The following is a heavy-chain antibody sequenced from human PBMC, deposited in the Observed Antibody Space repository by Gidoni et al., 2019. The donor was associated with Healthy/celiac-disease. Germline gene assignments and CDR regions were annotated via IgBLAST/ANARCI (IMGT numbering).Heavy chain of an antibody. V-gene: IGHV3-49*04. CDR3: TRDSGSGWPYYFDY. D-gene: IGHD6-19*01. Sequence: EVQLVESGGGSVQPGRSLRLSCTASGFTFGDYATSWVRQAPGKGLEWVGFIRSKAYGGTTEYAASVKGRFTISRDDSKSIAYLQMNSLKTEDTAVYYCTRDSGSGWPYYFDYWGQGTLVTVSS. CDR2: IRSKAYGGTT. CDR1: GFTFGDYA. J-gene: IGHJ4*02.